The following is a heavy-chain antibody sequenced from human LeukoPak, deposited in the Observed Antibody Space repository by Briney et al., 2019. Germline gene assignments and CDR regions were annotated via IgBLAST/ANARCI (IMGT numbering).Heavy chain of an antibody. D-gene: IGHD3-3*01. Sequence: GGSLRLSCAASGFTFDDYAMHWVRQAPGKGLEWVSLISGDGGSTYYADSVNGRCTISKDNSKNSVYLPMTSLRTEDAALYYCVKEAIFGAVIRWFDPWGQGTLVTISS. CDR1: GFTFDDYA. V-gene: IGHV3-43*02. CDR2: ISGDGGST. J-gene: IGHJ5*02. CDR3: VKEAIFGAVIRWFDP.